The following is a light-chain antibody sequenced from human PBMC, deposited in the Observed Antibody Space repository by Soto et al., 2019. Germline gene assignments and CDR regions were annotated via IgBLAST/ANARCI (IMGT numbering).Light chain of an antibody. CDR1: SGHSSYA. Sequence: QPVLTQPPSASASLGASVKLTCTLSSGHSSYAIGWHQQQPEKGPRYLMKLKNDGIHTKGDGIPDRFSGSRSVAERYPTISGLQSGDEADYYCQTLGSGGVVFGEGTKLTVL. J-gene: IGLJ3*02. CDR2: LKNDGIH. CDR3: QTLGSGGVV. V-gene: IGLV4-69*01.